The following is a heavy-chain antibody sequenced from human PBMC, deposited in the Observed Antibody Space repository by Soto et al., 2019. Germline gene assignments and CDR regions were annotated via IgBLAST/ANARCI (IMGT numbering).Heavy chain of an antibody. CDR3: ARDGGSGGSCYLGLGYNWFDP. CDR2: IIPIFGTA. D-gene: IGHD2-15*01. CDR1: GGTFSSYA. V-gene: IGHV1-69*13. Sequence: SVTVSCKASGGTFSSYAISWGRQAPAQGREWMGGIIPIFGTANYAQKFQGRVTITADVSTSTAYMELSSLRSEDTAVYYCARDGGSGGSCYLGLGYNWFDPWGQGTLVTVSS. J-gene: IGHJ5*02.